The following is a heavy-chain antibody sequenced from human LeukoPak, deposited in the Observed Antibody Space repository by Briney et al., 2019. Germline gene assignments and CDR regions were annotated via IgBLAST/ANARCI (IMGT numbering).Heavy chain of an antibody. CDR2: IYYSGST. Sequence: PSETLSLTCTVSGGSISSYYWSWIRQPPGKGLEWIGYIYYSGSTNYNPSLKSRVTISVDTSKNQFSLKLSSVTAADTAVYYCARDRYYYGSGRNMDVWGKGTTVTISS. CDR3: ARDRYYYGSGRNMDV. CDR1: GGSISSYY. V-gene: IGHV4-59*01. D-gene: IGHD3-10*01. J-gene: IGHJ6*03.